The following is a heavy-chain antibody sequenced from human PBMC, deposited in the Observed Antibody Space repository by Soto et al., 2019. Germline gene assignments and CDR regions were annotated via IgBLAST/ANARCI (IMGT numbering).Heavy chain of an antibody. CDR1: GASISTDDNY. V-gene: IGHV4-30-4*01. CDR2: MSYSGST. CDR3: ARIGTLFGIVTNNWFDP. Sequence: KPSETLSLTCTVSGASISTDDNYWGWIRQPPGKGLEWIGYMSYSGSTYNNPSLKSRVTTSLDRSKNQISLYLSSVTAADTAVYYCARIGTLFGIVTNNWFDPWGQGTLVTVSS. J-gene: IGHJ5*02. D-gene: IGHD3-3*01.